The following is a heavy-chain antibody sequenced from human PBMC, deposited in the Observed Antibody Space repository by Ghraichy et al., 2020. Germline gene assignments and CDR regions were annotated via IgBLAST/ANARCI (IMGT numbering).Heavy chain of an antibody. J-gene: IGHJ4*02. CDR1: GGSISSYY. Sequence: SETLSLTCTVSGGSISSYYWSWIRQPPGKGLEWIGYIYYSGSTNYNPSLKSRVTISVDTSKNQFSLKLSSVTAADTAVYYCASLRRDYGSGSYGADFDYWGQGTLVTVSS. CDR3: ASLRRDYGSGSYGADFDY. D-gene: IGHD3-10*01. V-gene: IGHV4-59*01. CDR2: IYYSGST.